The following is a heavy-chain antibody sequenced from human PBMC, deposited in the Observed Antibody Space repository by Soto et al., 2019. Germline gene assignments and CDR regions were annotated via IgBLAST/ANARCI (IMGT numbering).Heavy chain of an antibody. D-gene: IGHD3-3*01. Sequence: VSCKASGYTFTSYDINWVLQATGLGLEWMGWMNPNSGNTGYAQKFQDRVTMTRNTSISTAYMELSSLRSEDTAVYYCARVYYDFWSGYSNYYMDVWGKGNPGHRLL. J-gene: IGHJ6*03. CDR2: MNPNSGNT. CDR1: GYTFTSYD. CDR3: ARVYYDFWSGYSNYYMDV. V-gene: IGHV1-8*01.